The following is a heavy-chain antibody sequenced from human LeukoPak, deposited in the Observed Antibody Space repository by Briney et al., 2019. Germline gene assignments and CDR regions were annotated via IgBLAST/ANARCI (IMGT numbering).Heavy chain of an antibody. CDR1: GGTISSYY. V-gene: IGHV4-59*01. J-gene: IGHJ4*02. CDR2: IYYSGST. D-gene: IGHD1-14*01. Sequence: KPSETLSLTCTVSGGTISSYYWSWIRQPPGKGLEWNGYIYYSGSTNHNPSLKSRVTISVDSSKNQFSLKLSSVTAADTAVYYCARDGENQYYFDYWGQGTLVTVSS. CDR3: ARDGENQYYFDY.